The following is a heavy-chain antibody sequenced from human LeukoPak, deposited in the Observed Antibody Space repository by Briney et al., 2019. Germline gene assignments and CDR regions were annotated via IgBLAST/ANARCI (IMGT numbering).Heavy chain of an antibody. J-gene: IGHJ4*02. CDR1: GGSFSGYY. V-gene: IGHV4-34*01. D-gene: IGHD1-26*01. CDR3: ARGQTIVGATGDF. Sequence: SETLSLTCAVYGGSFSGYYWSWIRQPPGKGLEWIGEINHSESTNYNPSLKSRVTISVDTSKNQFSLKLSSVTAADTAVYYCARGQTIVGATGDFWGQGTLVTVSS. CDR2: INHSEST.